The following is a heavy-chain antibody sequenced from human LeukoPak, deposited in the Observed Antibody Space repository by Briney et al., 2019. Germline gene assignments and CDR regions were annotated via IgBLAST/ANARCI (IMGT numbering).Heavy chain of an antibody. Sequence: GGSLRLSCAASGFTFRNYNMNWVRQASGKGLEWVGHIRDKAYNYATAYAASVKGRFTISRDDSKNTAYLQMNSLKTEDTAVYYCSRHEALPGDYWGQGTLVTVSS. CDR1: GFTFRNYN. D-gene: IGHD2-21*02. CDR3: SRHEALPGDY. J-gene: IGHJ4*02. CDR2: IRDKAYNYAT. V-gene: IGHV3-73*01.